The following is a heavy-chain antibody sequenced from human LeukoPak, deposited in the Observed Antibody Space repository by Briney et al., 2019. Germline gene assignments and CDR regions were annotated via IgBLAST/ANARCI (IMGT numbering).Heavy chain of an antibody. CDR1: GYTFTGYY. V-gene: IGHV1-2*04. CDR2: INPNSGGT. Sequence: ASVKVSCKASGYTFTGYYMHWVRQAPGQGLEWMGWINPNSGGTNYAQKFQGWVTMTRDTSISTAYVELSRLRSDDTAVYYCARPLSSSWLWYFDYWGQGTLVTVSS. D-gene: IGHD6-13*01. CDR3: ARPLSSSWLWYFDY. J-gene: IGHJ4*02.